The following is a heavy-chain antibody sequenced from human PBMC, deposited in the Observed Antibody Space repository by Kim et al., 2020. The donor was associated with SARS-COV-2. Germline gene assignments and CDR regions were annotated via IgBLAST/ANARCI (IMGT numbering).Heavy chain of an antibody. CDR1: GFTFSSYS. J-gene: IGHJ6*02. CDR3: ARDDGYCSSTSCAWGRYYYGMDV. Sequence: GGSLRLSCAASGFTFSSYSMNWVRQAPGKGLEWVSYISSSSSTIYYADSVKGRFTISRDNAKNSLYLQMNSLRDEDTAVYYCARDDGYCSSTSCAWGRYYYGMDVWGQGTTVTVSS. CDR2: ISSSSSTI. V-gene: IGHV3-48*02. D-gene: IGHD2-2*01.